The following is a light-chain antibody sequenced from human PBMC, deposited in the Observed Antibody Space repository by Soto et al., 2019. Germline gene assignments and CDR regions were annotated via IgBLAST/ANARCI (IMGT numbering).Light chain of an antibody. Sequence: DLQMTQSPSSLAASVGDRVTITCRASQDIANYVAWFQQKPGKAPKSLIYVASSLQSGVPTRFSGSGSGAEFTLTISGLQPDDYATYFCQQYTSFPWTFGQGTKVEIK. J-gene: IGKJ1*01. V-gene: IGKV1-16*01. CDR2: VAS. CDR3: QQYTSFPWT. CDR1: QDIANY.